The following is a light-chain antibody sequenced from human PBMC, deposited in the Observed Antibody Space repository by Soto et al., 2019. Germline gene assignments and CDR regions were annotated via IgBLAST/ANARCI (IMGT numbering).Light chain of an antibody. J-gene: IGKJ1*01. Sequence: DIQMTQSPSSLSASVGDRVTITCRASQGTSNYLAWHQQKPGKVPKLLLYAASTLQSGVQSRFSGSRSGTDFTLTISSLQPEDGATYYCQKYNSAPRTFGQGTKVEI. CDR3: QKYNSAPRT. CDR1: QGTSNY. CDR2: AAS. V-gene: IGKV1-27*01.